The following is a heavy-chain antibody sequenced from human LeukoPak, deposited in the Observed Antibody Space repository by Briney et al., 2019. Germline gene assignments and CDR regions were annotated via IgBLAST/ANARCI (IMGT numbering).Heavy chain of an antibody. CDR3: ASCPLGYCSSTGFDP. J-gene: IGHJ5*02. D-gene: IGHD2-2*01. CDR2: INPNSGGT. Sequence: ASVKVSCKASVYTFTGYYMHWVRQAPGQGLEWMGWINPNSGGTNYAQKFQGRVTMTRDASISTAYMELSRLRSDDTAVYYCASCPLGYCSSTGFDPWGQGTLVTVSS. CDR1: VYTFTGYY. V-gene: IGHV1-2*02.